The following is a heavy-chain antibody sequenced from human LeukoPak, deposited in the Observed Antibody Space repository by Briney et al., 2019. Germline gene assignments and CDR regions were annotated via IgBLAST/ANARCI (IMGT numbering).Heavy chain of an antibody. CDR2: INHSGST. CDR3: ARGLRPSRLGLDY. V-gene: IGHV4-34*01. Sequence: PSETLSLTCAVYGGSFSGYHWSWIRQPPGKGLEWIGEINHSGSTNYNPSLKSRVTISVDTSKNQFSLKLSSVTAADTAVYYCARGLRPSRLGLDYWGQGTLVTVSS. D-gene: IGHD3-9*01. J-gene: IGHJ4*02. CDR1: GGSFSGYH.